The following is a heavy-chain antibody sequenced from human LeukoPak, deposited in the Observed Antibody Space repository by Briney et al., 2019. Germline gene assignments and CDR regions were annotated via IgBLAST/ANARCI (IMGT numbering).Heavy chain of an antibody. V-gene: IGHV4-59*01. CDR3: ARTTEGYAGGPGYSYYYYMDV. CDR1: GGSISSYY. CDR2: IHYSGST. Sequence: SQTLSLTCTVSGGSISSYYWSWIRQPPGKGLEWIGYIHYSGSTHYNPSLKSRVTISVDTSKNQVSLKLRSVTAADTAVYYCARTTEGYAGGPGYSYYYYMDVWGKGTTVTISS. J-gene: IGHJ6*03. D-gene: IGHD5-12*01.